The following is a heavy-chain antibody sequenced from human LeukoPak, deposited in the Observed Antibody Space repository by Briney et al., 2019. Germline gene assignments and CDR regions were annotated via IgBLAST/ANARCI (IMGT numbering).Heavy chain of an antibody. D-gene: IGHD1-14*01. V-gene: IGHV3-7*01. J-gene: IGHJ4*02. CDR3: VTEYWYRSDH. CDR1: GFNFNGYN. CDR2: ADWAGIAT. Sequence: GGSLRLSCAASGFNFNGYNMAWVRQSPGKGLEWLTTADWAGIATEYTPSVRGRFTMSRDNTKNSIYLQMNSLSAEDTAVYFCVTEYWYRSDHWGPGILVTVSS.